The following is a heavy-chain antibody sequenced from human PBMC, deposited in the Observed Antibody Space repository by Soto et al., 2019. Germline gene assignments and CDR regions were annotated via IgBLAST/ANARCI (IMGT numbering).Heavy chain of an antibody. D-gene: IGHD2-21*01. CDR1: GFTFSSYA. Sequence: EVQLVESGGGLVQPGGSLRLSCAASGFTFSSYAMHMVRQAPGKGLEYVSAITSNGGNTDYARSVKGRFTISRDNSKNTLYLQMGSLRAEDMAVYYCARRIPFGYGMDVWGQGTTVTVSS. CDR3: ARRIPFGYGMDV. J-gene: IGHJ6*02. V-gene: IGHV3-64*01. CDR2: ITSNGGNT.